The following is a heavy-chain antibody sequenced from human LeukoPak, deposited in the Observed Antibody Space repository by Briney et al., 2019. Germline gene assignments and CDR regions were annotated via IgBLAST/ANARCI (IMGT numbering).Heavy chain of an antibody. J-gene: IGHJ3*02. V-gene: IGHV4-59*01. CDR3: ARGGSGISNAFDI. CDR2: LYYSGST. D-gene: IGHD3-10*01. CDR1: GDSISNYY. Sequence: SETLSLTCTVSGDSISNYYCNWIRQSPGKGLEWIGYLYYSGSTNSNPSLKSRVTMSVDTSKNQFSLKLRSVTAADTAVYYCARGGSGISNAFDIWGQGTMVTVSS.